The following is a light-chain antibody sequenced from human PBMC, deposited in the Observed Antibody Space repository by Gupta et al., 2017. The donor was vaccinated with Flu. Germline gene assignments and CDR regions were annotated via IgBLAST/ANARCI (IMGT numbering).Light chain of an antibody. V-gene: IGKV1-27*01. CDR1: QGISNY. J-gene: IGKJ4*01. Sequence: GDTVTITCRASQGISNYVAWYQPKPGKVPKLLIYDASSLQSGVPSRLSGGGSGTAFTLTISSLQPEDVATYYCQKYDSAPLTFGGGTKVEIK. CDR2: DAS. CDR3: QKYDSAPLT.